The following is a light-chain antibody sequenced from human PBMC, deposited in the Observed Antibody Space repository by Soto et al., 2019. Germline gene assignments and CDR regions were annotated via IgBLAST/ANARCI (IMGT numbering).Light chain of an antibody. J-gene: IGLJ1*01. V-gene: IGLV1-44*01. Sequence: QPVLTQPPSASGTPGQTITLSCSGESSNIGINTVSWYVHLPGTAPRLLIDGNNQRPSGVPDRLSGSQSGTSASLAISGLQSGDEAHYYCATWDDSLDVHVFGTGTKLTVL. CDR1: SSNIGINT. CDR2: GNN. CDR3: ATWDDSLDVHV.